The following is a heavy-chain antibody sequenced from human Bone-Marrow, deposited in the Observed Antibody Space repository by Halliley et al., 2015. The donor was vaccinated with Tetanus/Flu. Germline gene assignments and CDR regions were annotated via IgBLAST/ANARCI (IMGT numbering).Heavy chain of an antibody. V-gene: IGHV3-23*01. CDR1: GFTFSNYN. J-gene: IGHJ4*02. D-gene: IGHD5-12*01. CDR3: ARGILGSLSFDY. CDR2: ISGSGDRT. Sequence: SLRLSCAASGFTFSNYNMNWVRQAPRKGLEWVSHISGSGDRTYYADSVRGRFTSSTDNSNNALSLQMNSLRAEDTAVYYCARGILGSLSFDYWGQGTLVTVSS.